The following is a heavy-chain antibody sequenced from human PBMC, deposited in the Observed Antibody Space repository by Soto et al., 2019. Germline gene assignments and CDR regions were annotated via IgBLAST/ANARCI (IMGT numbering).Heavy chain of an antibody. D-gene: IGHD2-2*01. Sequence: PGGSLRLSCAASGFTFSSYGMHWVRQAPGKGLEWVAVISYDGSNKYYADSVKGRFTISRDNSKNTLYLQMNSLRAEDTAVYYCAKDMGRYCSSTSCGTFDYWGQGTLVTVSS. J-gene: IGHJ4*02. CDR3: AKDMGRYCSSTSCGTFDY. CDR1: GFTFSSYG. V-gene: IGHV3-30*18. CDR2: ISYDGSNK.